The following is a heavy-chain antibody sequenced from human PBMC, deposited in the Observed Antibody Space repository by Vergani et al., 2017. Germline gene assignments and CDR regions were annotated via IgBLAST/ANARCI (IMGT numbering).Heavy chain of an antibody. D-gene: IGHD3-3*01. V-gene: IGHV4-30-2*01. CDR3: ARLVGRITIFGVAFDAFDI. Sequence: QLQLQESGSGLVKPSQTLSLTCAVSGGSISSGGYSWSWIRQPPGKGLEWIGYIYHSGSTYYNPSLKSRVTISVDRSKNQFSLKLSSVTAADTAVYYCARLVGRITIFGVAFDAFDIWGQGTMVTVSS. J-gene: IGHJ3*02. CDR2: IYHSGST. CDR1: GGSISSGGYS.